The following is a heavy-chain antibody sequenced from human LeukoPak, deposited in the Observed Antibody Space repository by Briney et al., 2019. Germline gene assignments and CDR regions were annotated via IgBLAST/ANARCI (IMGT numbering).Heavy chain of an antibody. D-gene: IGHD6-6*01. CDR3: ARLSSSQYYYYYMDV. CDR2: IRYDGSNI. Sequence: GGSLRLSCAASGFTFSSYGMHWVRQAPGKGLEWVAFIRYDGSNIYYADSVKGRFTISRDNSKNTLYLQMNSLRAEDTAVYYCARLSSSQYYYYYMDVWGKGTTVTVSS. J-gene: IGHJ6*03. CDR1: GFTFSSYG. V-gene: IGHV3-30*02.